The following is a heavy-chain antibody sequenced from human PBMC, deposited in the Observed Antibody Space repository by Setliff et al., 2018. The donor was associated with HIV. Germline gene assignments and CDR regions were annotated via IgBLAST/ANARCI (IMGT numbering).Heavy chain of an antibody. Sequence: KPSETLSLTCTVSGYSIRGYYWNWIRQSPGKGLEWIGYIYYIGSTNYNPSLKSRVTMSVDTSKNQFALKLTSVTAADTAVYYCAREGLWFGDRGYYMDVWGTGTAVTVSS. CDR1: GYSIRGYY. D-gene: IGHD3-10*01. V-gene: IGHV4-59*12. CDR3: AREGLWFGDRGYYMDV. CDR2: IYYIGST. J-gene: IGHJ6*03.